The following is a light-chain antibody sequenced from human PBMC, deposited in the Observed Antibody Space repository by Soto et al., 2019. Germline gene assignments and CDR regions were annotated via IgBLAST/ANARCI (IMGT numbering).Light chain of an antibody. CDR2: KAS. Sequence: DIQMTQSPSTLSGSVGDRVTITCRASQTISSWLAWYQQKPGKAPKLLIYKASTLNSGVPSRFSVSGSGTEFTLTISSLQPDDFATYYCQHYNSYSEAFGQGTKVEL. J-gene: IGKJ1*01. CDR3: QHYNSYSEA. CDR1: QTISSW. V-gene: IGKV1-5*03.